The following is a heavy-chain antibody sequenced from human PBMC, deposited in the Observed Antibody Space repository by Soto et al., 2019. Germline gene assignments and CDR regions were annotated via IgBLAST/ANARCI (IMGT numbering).Heavy chain of an antibody. V-gene: IGHV3-23*01. CDR2: ISGSGGST. CDR1: GFTTSSYA. CDR3: AKDLSPLYYYYGMDV. Sequence: GGSLRLSCAASGFTTSSYAMSWGRQAPGKGLEWVSAISGSGGSTYYADSVKGRFTISRDNSKNTLYLQMNSLRAEDTAVYYCAKDLSPLYYYYGMDVWGQGTTVTVSS. J-gene: IGHJ6*02.